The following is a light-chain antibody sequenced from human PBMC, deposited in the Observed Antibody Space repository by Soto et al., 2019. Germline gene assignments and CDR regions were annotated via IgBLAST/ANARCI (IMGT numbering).Light chain of an antibody. CDR3: HQFASTPRT. V-gene: IGKV3-20*01. CDR2: GAS. J-gene: IGKJ1*01. Sequence: EIVLTQSPGTLSLSPGESATLSCRASQSVDRNYLAWYQQRPGQAPRLLIYGASSRATGIPPRFSGSGSGTEFVLTIIGLEAEDFAVYYCHQFASTPRTFGQGTKVETK. CDR1: QSVDRNY.